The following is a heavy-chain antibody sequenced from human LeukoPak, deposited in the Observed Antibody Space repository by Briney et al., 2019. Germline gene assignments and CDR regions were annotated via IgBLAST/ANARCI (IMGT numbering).Heavy chain of an antibody. J-gene: IGHJ3*02. CDR3: ARDRQYCSSTSCYARGSDAFDI. D-gene: IGHD2-2*01. V-gene: IGHV1-2*02. CDR1: EYTFTGYY. Sequence: ASVKVSCKASEYTFTGYYMHWVRQAPGQGLEWMGWINPNSGGTNYAQKFQGRVTMTRDTSISTAYMELSRLRSDDTAGYYCARDRQYCSSTSCYARGSDAFDIWGQGTMVTVSS. CDR2: INPNSGGT.